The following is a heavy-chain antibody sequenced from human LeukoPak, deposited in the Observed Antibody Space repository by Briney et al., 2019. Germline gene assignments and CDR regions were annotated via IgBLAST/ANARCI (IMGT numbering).Heavy chain of an antibody. CDR2: INHSGST. V-gene: IGHV4-34*01. CDR3: ARAMSIAARPTNYYYYMDV. D-gene: IGHD6-6*01. J-gene: IGHJ6*03. CDR1: GGSFSGYY. Sequence: SETLSLTCAVYGGSFSGYYWSWIRQPPGKGLEWIGEINHSGSTNYNPSLKSRVTISVDTSKNQFSLKLSSVTAADTAVYYCARAMSIAARPTNYYYYMDVWGKGTTVTVSS.